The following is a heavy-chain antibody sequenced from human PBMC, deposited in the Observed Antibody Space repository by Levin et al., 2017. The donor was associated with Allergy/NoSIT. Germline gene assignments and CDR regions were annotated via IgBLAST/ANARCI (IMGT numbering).Heavy chain of an antibody. CDR1: GYTFTNYG. D-gene: IGHD2-15*01. Sequence: GESLKISCKASGYTFTNYGLSWVRQAPGQGLEWMGWISAYNGNTKTEFAQRFQGRFTMTTDTSTSTAYMELRSLRYDDTAVYFCARAHAYIVDYWGQGTLVTVSS. J-gene: IGHJ4*02. V-gene: IGHV1-18*01. CDR3: ARAHAYIVDY. CDR2: ISAYNGNTKT.